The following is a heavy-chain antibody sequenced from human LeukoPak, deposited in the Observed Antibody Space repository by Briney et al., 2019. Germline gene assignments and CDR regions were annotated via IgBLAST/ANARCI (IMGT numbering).Heavy chain of an antibody. J-gene: IGHJ4*02. CDR1: GGTFSSYA. CDR3: ARLSTSNVTLDY. V-gene: IGHV1-69*05. D-gene: IGHD2-8*01. Sequence: SVKVSCKASGGTFSSYAISWVRQAPGQGLEWMGRIIPIFGTANYAQKFQGRVTITTDESTSTAYMELSSLRSEDTAVYYCARLSTSNVTLDYWGQGTLVTVSS. CDR2: IIPIFGTA.